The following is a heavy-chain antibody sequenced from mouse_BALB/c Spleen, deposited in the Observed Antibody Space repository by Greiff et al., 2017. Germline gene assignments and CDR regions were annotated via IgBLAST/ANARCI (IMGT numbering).Heavy chain of an antibody. CDR3: ARRYGLDY. CDR2: INPGSGGT. D-gene: IGHD1-2*01. V-gene: IGHV1-54*01. J-gene: IGHJ2*01. CDR1: GYAFTNYL. Sequence: VQLQQSGAELVRPGTLVKVSCKASGYAFTNYLIEWVKQRPGQGLEWIGVINPGSGGTNYNEKFKGKATLTADKSSSTAYMQLSSLTSDDSAVYFCARRYGLDYWGQGTTLTVSS.